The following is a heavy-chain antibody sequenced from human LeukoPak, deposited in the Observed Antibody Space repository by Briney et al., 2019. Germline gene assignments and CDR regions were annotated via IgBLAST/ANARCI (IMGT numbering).Heavy chain of an antibody. V-gene: IGHV3-9*01. CDR2: ISWNSVNR. Sequence: PGGSLRLSCSASGFIFDNYGMHWVRQFPGKDLEWVAGISWNSVNRDYGDSVKGRFTISRDNAKGSLYLQMNSLKLEDTALYYCARRDGYNSGPFDYWGQGTLVTVSS. CDR3: ARRDGYNSGPFDY. D-gene: IGHD5-24*01. J-gene: IGHJ4*02. CDR1: GFIFDNYG.